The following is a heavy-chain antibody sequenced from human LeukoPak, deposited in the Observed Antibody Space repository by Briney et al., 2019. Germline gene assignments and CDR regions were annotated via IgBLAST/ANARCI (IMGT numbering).Heavy chain of an antibody. V-gene: IGHV3-33*06. CDR3: AKGTDYYDSSGYSAFDI. Sequence: GGSLRLSCAASGFTFSSYGMHWVRQAPGKGLEWVAVIWYDGSNKYYADSVKGRFTFSRDNSKNTLHLQMNSLRAEDTAVYYCAKGTDYYDSSGYSAFDIWGQGTMVTVSS. D-gene: IGHD3-22*01. CDR2: IWYDGSNK. J-gene: IGHJ3*02. CDR1: GFTFSSYG.